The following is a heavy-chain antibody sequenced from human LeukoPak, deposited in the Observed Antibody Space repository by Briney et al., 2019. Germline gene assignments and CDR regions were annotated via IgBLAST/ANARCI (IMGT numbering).Heavy chain of an antibody. CDR2: IYGSGGT. D-gene: IGHD2-2*01. Sequence: TASETLSLTCNVTGASISSWYWSWIRQPPGKGLEWIGDIYGSGGTNYNPSLKSRVSMSADTSKNQISLNLKFVTAADTAVYYCARQTVLVGYANGLGFNYWGEGALVTVSS. CDR3: ARQTVLVGYANGLGFNY. CDR1: GASISSWY. V-gene: IGHV4-59*01. J-gene: IGHJ4*02.